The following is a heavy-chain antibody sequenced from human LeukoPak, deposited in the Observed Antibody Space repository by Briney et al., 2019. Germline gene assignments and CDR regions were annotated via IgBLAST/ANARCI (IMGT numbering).Heavy chain of an antibody. CDR3: ARSRGYPVTTLHFDY. CDR1: GGSISSGSYY. Sequence: SETLSLTCTVSGGSISSGSYYWSWIRQPAGKGLEWIGRIYTSGSTNYNPSLKSRVTISVDTSKNQFSLKLSSVTAADTAVYYCARSRGYPVTTLHFDYWGQGTLVTVSS. CDR2: IYTSGST. D-gene: IGHD4-11*01. J-gene: IGHJ4*02. V-gene: IGHV4-61*02.